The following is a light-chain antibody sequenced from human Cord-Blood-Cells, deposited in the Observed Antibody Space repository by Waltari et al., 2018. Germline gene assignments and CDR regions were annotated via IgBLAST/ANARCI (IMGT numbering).Light chain of an antibody. J-gene: IGKJ1*01. CDR2: WAS. CDR1: QSVLYSSNNKNY. Sequence: DIVMTQSPDSLAVSLGERATINCKSSQSVLYSSNNKNYLAWYQQKPGQPPKLLIYWASTRESGVPARCSGSGSGADLTLTISSLQAEDVAVYYCQQYYSTPWTFGQGTKVEIK. V-gene: IGKV4-1*01. CDR3: QQYYSTPWT.